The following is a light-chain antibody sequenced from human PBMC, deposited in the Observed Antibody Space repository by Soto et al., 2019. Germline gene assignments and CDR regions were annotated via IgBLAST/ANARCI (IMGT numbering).Light chain of an antibody. J-gene: IGKJ5*01. V-gene: IGKV3-11*01. Sequence: VLTQSPCTLCVSPGHRVTLSSRASQSVDINLAWYQQRAGQAPRLLIYDASNRATGIPARFSGSGSGTDFTLTISSLEPEDFAVYYCQHRSNWPLITLGQGTRLEIK. CDR2: DAS. CDR3: QHRSNWPLIT. CDR1: QSVDIN.